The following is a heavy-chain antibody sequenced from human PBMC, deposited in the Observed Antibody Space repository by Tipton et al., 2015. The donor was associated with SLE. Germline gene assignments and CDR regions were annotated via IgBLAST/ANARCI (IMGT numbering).Heavy chain of an antibody. V-gene: IGHV4-30-4*08. CDR2: IYYSGST. CDR1: GGSISSDNSF. D-gene: IGHD3-22*01. J-gene: IGHJ6*02. Sequence: TLSLTCTVSGGSISSDNSFWTWIRQVPGEGLEWIGNIYYSGSTDYNPSLKSRATISEDTPKNQFSLRLSSVTAADTAVYYCARYPYDSNGNHYYYYFGMDVWGQGTTVTVSS. CDR3: ARYPYDSNGNHYYYYFGMDV.